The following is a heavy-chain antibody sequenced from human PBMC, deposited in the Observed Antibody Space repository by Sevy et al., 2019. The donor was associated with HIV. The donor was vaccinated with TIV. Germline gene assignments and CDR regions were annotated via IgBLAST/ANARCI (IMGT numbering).Heavy chain of an antibody. Sequence: SETLSLTCTVSGGSISSGGYYWSWIRQHPGKGLEWIGYIYYSGSTYYNPSLKSRVTISVDTSKNQFSLKLSSVTAADTAVYHCARGGSGYFDYWGQGTLVTVSS. CDR2: IYYSGST. D-gene: IGHD3-10*01. CDR3: ARGGSGYFDY. CDR1: GGSISSGGYY. V-gene: IGHV4-31*03. J-gene: IGHJ4*02.